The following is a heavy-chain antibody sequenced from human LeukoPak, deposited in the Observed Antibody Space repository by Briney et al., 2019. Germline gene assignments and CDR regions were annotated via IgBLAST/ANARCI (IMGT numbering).Heavy chain of an antibody. CDR3: ASSAPDGVGYY. CDR2: IHSGDSNA. Sequence: GESLKISCKDSGYSLTNYWIGWVRQMPGKGLEWMGIIHSGDSNAKYSPSFQGRVTISADKSINTAYLQWSALKASDTAMYYCASSAPDGVGYYWGQGTLVTVSS. CDR1: GYSLTNYW. D-gene: IGHD2-15*01. V-gene: IGHV5-51*01. J-gene: IGHJ4*02.